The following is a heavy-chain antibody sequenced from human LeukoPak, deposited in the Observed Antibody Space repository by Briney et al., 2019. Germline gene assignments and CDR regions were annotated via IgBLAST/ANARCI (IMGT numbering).Heavy chain of an antibody. CDR2: INSDGSSI. J-gene: IGHJ6*02. V-gene: IGHV3-74*01. Sequence: GGSLRLSCAASGFTFSSYGMHWVRQAPGKGLVWVSRINSDGSSIRNADSVKGRLTISRDNAKNTLYLQMNSLRAEDTAVYYCARGTTATGSYYYGMDVWGQGTTVTVSS. CDR3: ARGTTATGSYYYGMDV. D-gene: IGHD1-7*01. CDR1: GFTFSSYG.